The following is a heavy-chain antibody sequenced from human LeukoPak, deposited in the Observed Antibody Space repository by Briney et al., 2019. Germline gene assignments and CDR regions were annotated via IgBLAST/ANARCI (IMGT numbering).Heavy chain of an antibody. CDR2: IKQDGSGK. Sequence: GGSLRLSCAASGFTFSSYWMNWVRQAPGKGLEWVANIKQDGSGKYYADSVTGRYTISRDNSRNTLYLQMNALRVDDAAVYYCARGLTIFAVGDSWGQGTLVSVSS. V-gene: IGHV3-7*01. J-gene: IGHJ4*02. CDR1: GFTFSSYW. CDR3: ARGLTIFAVGDS. D-gene: IGHD3-3*01.